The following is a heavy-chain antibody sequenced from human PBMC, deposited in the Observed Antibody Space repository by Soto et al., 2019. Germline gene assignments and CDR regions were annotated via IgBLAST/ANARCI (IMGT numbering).Heavy chain of an antibody. D-gene: IGHD6-19*01. Sequence: SGTLSLTCTVSGGSISSYYWSWIRQPAGKGLEWIGRIYTSGSTNYNPSLKSRVTMSVDTSKNQFSLKLSSVTAADTAVYYCARDLVPYSSGWYEYNWFDPWGQGTLVTVSS. J-gene: IGHJ5*02. CDR2: IYTSGST. CDR1: GGSISSYY. CDR3: ARDLVPYSSGWYEYNWFDP. V-gene: IGHV4-4*07.